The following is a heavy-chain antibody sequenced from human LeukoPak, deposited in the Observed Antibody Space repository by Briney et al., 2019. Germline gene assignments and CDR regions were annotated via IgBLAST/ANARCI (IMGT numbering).Heavy chain of an antibody. CDR1: GFTFSSYS. D-gene: IGHD1-26*01. V-gene: IGHV3-21*04. CDR3: ARDPRVGATRGDNDY. CDR2: ISSSSSYI. J-gene: IGHJ4*02. Sequence: GGSLRLSCAASGFTFSSYSMNWVRQAPGKGLEWVSSISSSSSYIYYADSVKGRFTISRDNAKNSLYLQMNSLRAEDTAVYYCARDPRVGATRGDNDYWGQGTLVTVSS.